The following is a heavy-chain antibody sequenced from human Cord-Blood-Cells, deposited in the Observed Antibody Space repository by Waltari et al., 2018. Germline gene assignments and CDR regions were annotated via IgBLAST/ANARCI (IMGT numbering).Heavy chain of an antibody. Sequence: QLQLQESGPGLVKPSETLSLTCTVSGGSISSSSYYWGWIRQPPGKGLEWIGSIYYSGITSYNPSLKSRVTISVDTSKNQFSLKLSSVTAADTAVYYCAGVDSSGYYYFAFDIWGQGTMVTVSS. V-gene: IGHV4-39*01. CDR1: GGSISSSSYY. D-gene: IGHD3-22*01. CDR3: AGVDSSGYYYFAFDI. CDR2: IYYSGIT. J-gene: IGHJ3*02.